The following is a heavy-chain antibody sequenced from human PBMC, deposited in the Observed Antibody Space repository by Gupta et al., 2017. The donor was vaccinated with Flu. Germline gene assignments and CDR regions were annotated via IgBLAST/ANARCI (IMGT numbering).Heavy chain of an antibody. V-gene: IGHV4-34*01. CDR1: GGSFSGYY. CDR3: ARSRGYCSSTSCRYYYYYYMDV. Sequence: QVQLQQWGAGLLKPPETLSLTCAVYGGSFSGYYWSWTRQPPGKGLEWIGEINHSGSTNYNPSLKSRVTISVDTSKNQFSLKLSSVTAADTAVYYCARSRGYCSSTSCRYYYYYYMDVWGKGTTVTVSS. D-gene: IGHD2-2*01. J-gene: IGHJ6*03. CDR2: INHSGST.